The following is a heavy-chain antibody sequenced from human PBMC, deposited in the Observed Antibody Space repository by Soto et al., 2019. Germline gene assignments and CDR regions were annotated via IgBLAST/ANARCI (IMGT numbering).Heavy chain of an antibody. Sequence: GGALRRSCAAAGLTFTSYAMKSDRQVTRKGLYWVPAISASAATTYYADSVKGRFAVSRDNSKSTLYLQMTSLTPENTAVYYCAKGGAYSTSSSDSWGHGTLVTVSS. CDR2: ISASAATT. CDR1: GLTFTSYA. D-gene: IGHD6-6*01. CDR3: AKGGAYSTSSSDS. J-gene: IGHJ5*01. V-gene: IGHV3-23*01.